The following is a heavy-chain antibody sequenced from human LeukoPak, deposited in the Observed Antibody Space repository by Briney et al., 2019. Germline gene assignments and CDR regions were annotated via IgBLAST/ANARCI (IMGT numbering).Heavy chain of an antibody. Sequence: PGGSLRLSCAASGFTFSTYSMNWVRQPPGKGLEWIGSICYSGSTYYNPSLKSRVTISVDTSKNQFSLKLNSVTAADTAVYYCTRHGQVVGKDWYFDLWGRGTLVTVSS. CDR3: TRHGQVVGKDWYFDL. CDR2: ICYSGST. D-gene: IGHD2-2*01. J-gene: IGHJ2*01. V-gene: IGHV4-39*01. CDR1: GFTFSTYSMN.